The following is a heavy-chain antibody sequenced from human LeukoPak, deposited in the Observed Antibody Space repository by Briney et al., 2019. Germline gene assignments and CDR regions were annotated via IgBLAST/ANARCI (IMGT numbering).Heavy chain of an antibody. CDR2: ISAYNGNT. J-gene: IGHJ4*02. V-gene: IGHV1-18*01. CDR3: ARDQPYSTTSYYHGSGSYPHYFDY. D-gene: IGHD3-10*01. CDR1: GYTFTSYG. Sequence: ASVKVSCKASGYTFTSYGISWVRQAPGQGLGWMGWISAYNGNTNYAQKLQGRVTMTTDTSTSTAYMELRSLRSDDTAVYYCARDQPYSTTSYYHGSGSYPHYFDYWGQGTLVTVSS.